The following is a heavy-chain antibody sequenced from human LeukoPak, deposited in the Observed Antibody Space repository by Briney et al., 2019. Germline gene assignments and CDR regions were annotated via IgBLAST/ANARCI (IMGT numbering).Heavy chain of an antibody. D-gene: IGHD3-3*01. J-gene: IGHJ6*02. Sequence: PGGSLRLSCAASGFTFSSYGMHWVRQAPGKGLEWVAVIWYDGSNKYYADSVKGRFTISRDNSKNTLYLQMNSLRAEDTAVYYCARDPFGVVRYYYYGMDVWGQGTTVTVSS. CDR3: ARDPFGVVRYYYYGMDV. CDR1: GFTFSSYG. CDR2: IWYDGSNK. V-gene: IGHV3-33*01.